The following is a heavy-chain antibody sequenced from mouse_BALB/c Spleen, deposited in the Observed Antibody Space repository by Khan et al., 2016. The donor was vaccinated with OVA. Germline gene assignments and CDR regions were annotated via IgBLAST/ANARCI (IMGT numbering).Heavy chain of an antibody. CDR3: ARWFTY. J-gene: IGHJ3*01. CDR1: GYSITSDYA. CDR2: ITYSGST. Sequence: EVQLQESGPGLVKPSQSLSLTCTVTGYSITSDYAWNLIRQFPGNKLEWMGYITYSGSTTYNPSLKSQITITPDTSKNQFFLQLNSLTTEDTATDYCARWFTYWGQGTLVTVSA. V-gene: IGHV3-2*02.